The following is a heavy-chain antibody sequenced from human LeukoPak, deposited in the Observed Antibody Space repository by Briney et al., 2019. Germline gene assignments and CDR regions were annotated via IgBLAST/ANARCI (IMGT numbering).Heavy chain of an antibody. V-gene: IGHV3-23*01. CDR3: AKDVPTVTKGRYFDY. J-gene: IGHJ4*02. Sequence: GGSLRLSCAASGFTFSSYSMNWVRQAPGKGLEWVSAISGSGGSTYYADSVKGRFTISRDNSKNTLYLQMNSLRAEDTAVYYCAKDVPTVTKGRYFDYWGQGTLVTVSS. CDR1: GFTFSSYS. CDR2: ISGSGGST. D-gene: IGHD4-17*01.